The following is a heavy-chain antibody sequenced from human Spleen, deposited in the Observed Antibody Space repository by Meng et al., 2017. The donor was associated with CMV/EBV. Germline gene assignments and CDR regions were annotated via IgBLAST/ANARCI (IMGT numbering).Heavy chain of an antibody. CDR1: GYTFIGYY. V-gene: IGHV1-2*02. CDR3: ARERYLVPAASPDYYYYGMDV. J-gene: IGHJ6*02. D-gene: IGHD2-2*01. Sequence: ASVKVSCKASGYTFIGYYMHWVRQAPGQGLEWMGRINPETGDANYEQKFQGRVTMTRDTFITTAYMEVSRLRSDDTAVYYCARERYLVPAASPDYYYYGMDVWGQGTTVTVSS. CDR2: INPETGDA.